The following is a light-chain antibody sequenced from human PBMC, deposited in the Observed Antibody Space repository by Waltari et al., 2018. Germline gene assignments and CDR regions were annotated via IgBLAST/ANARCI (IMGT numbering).Light chain of an antibody. CDR1: QSVSRN. CDR3: QQYNNWPIT. CDR2: GAS. Sequence: EIVMTQSPATLSVSPGERATLSCRASQSVSRNLAWYQQKPGKAPRLLIYGASTRAPGXXAXXSGSGSGTXXTLTISSLQSEXXXXXYXQQYNNWPITFGQGTRLEIK. J-gene: IGKJ5*01. V-gene: IGKV3-15*01.